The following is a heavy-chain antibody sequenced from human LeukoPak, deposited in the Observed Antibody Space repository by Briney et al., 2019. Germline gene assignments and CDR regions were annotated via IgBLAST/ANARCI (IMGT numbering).Heavy chain of an antibody. D-gene: IGHD5-18*01. CDR1: GFTFSSYV. V-gene: IGHV3-23*01. J-gene: IGHJ4*02. Sequence: GGSLRLSCAASGFTFSSYVMSWVRQAPGKGLEWVSAISGSGGSTYYADSVKGRFTISRDNSKNTLYLQMNSLRAEDTAVYYCAKGDPYSYGYWGAFDYWGQGTLVTVSS. CDR2: ISGSGGST. CDR3: AKGDPYSYGYWGAFDY.